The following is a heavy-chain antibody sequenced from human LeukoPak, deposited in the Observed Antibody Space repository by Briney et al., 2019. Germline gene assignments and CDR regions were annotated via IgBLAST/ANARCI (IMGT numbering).Heavy chain of an antibody. J-gene: IGHJ4*02. CDR2: VQINENN. D-gene: IGHD6-13*01. CDR1: GGSIHDYY. CDR3: ARESVAAGTRWFDY. V-gene: IGHV4-4*07. Sequence: SETLPLTCTVFGGSIHDYYWTWIRRSPGKGLEWIGRVQINENNNYNPSLRSRLTLSLDTSKNQFSLNLTSVTAADTAIYYCARESVAAGTRWFDYWGQGTLVTVSS.